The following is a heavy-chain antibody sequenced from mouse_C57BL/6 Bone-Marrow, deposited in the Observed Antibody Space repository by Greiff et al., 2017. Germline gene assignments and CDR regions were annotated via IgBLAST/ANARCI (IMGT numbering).Heavy chain of an antibody. J-gene: IGHJ2*01. V-gene: IGHV14-2*01. D-gene: IGHD2-3*01. CDR3: ARSPDGYSFDY. Sequence: EVQLQESGAELVKPGASVKLSYYMHWVKQRTEQGLEWIGRIDPEDGETKYAPKFQGKATITADTSSNTAYLQLSSLTSEDTAVYYCARSPDGYSFDYWGQGTTLTVSS. CDR1: Y. CDR2: IDPEDGET.